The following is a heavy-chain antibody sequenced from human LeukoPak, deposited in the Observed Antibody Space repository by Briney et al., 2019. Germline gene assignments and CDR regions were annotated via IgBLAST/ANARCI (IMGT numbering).Heavy chain of an antibody. CDR3: AVAYYDFWSGYYISNWFDP. CDR1: GGTFSSYA. V-gene: IGHV1-69*04. Sequence: SVKVSCKASGGTFSSYAISWVRQAPGQGLEWMGRIIPILGIANYAQKFQGRVTMTRNTSISTAYMELSSLRSEDTAVYYCAVAYYDFWSGYYISNWFDPWGQGTLVTVSS. J-gene: IGHJ5*02. D-gene: IGHD3-3*01. CDR2: IIPILGIA.